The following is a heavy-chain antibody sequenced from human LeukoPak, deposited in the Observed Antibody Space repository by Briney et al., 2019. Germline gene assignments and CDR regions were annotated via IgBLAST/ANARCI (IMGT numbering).Heavy chain of an antibody. V-gene: IGHV3-48*01. D-gene: IGHD6-13*01. J-gene: IGHJ5*02. CDR1: GFTFSSYS. Sequence: GGSLRLSCAASGFTFSSYSMNWVRQAPGKGLEWVSYISSSSTIYYADSVKGRFTISRDNAKNSLYLQMNSLRAEDTAVYYCARVGGAAAGGSFPDPWGQGTLVTVSS. CDR3: ARVGGAAAGGSFPDP. CDR2: ISSSSTI.